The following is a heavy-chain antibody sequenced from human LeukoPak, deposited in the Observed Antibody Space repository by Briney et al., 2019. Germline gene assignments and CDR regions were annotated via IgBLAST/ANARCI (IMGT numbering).Heavy chain of an antibody. V-gene: IGHV1-69*13. CDR3: ARYYPVGITEYYFDY. CDR2: IIPTFSVV. D-gene: IGHD1-26*01. J-gene: IGHJ4*02. CDR1: GGTFSSFG. Sequence: GASVKVSCKASGGTFSSFGVSWVRQAPGQGLEWMGGIIPTFSVVNYAPRFQGRVTITADESTSTAYMELSSLRSEDTAMYYCARYYPVGITEYYFDYWGQGTLVTVSS.